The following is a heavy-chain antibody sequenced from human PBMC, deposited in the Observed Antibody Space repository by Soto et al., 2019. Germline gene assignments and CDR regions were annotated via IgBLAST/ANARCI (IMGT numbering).Heavy chain of an antibody. J-gene: IGHJ6*02. CDR1: GSTFRNHV. D-gene: IGHD2-2*01. CDR3: ARGYDFVLVPAAMYYYFGMDV. Sequence: QVQLVQSGAEVRKPGSSVKVSCKASGSTFRNHVISWVRQAPGQGLEWMGGIIPMFATTNYAQKFQGRLSATADESTTTAYMELGSLRPEDTAVYYCARGYDFVLVPAAMYYYFGMDVWGQGTTVTVSS. V-gene: IGHV1-69*12. CDR2: IIPMFATT.